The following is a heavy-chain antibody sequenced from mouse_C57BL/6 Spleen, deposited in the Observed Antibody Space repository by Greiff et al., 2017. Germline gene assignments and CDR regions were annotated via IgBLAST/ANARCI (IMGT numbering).Heavy chain of an antibody. CDR2: IDPSDSET. V-gene: IGHV1-52*01. Sequence: QVQLQQSGAELVRPGSSVKLSCKASGYTFTSYWMHWVQQRPIQGLEWIGNIDPSDSETHYNQKFKGKVTFTVDKASSTAYMQLRSLTSEDAAVFYCARGVQGGGLMVTAPCFDDWGQGTTLTVSS. CDR3: ARGVQGGGLMVTAPCFDD. D-gene: IGHD2-3*01. CDR1: GYTFTSYW. J-gene: IGHJ2*01.